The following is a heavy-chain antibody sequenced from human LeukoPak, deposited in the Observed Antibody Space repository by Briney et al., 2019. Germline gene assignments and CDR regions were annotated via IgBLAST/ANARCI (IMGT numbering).Heavy chain of an antibody. CDR3: ARWDYSGSGLDY. D-gene: IGHD3-10*01. J-gene: IGHJ4*02. CDR1: GFTFSSYA. CDR2: ITTSSRTT. Sequence: GGSLRLSCAASGFTFSSYAMSWVRQAPGKGLEWVSYITTSSRTTYYADSVKGRFTISRDNAKNSLYLQMNSLRDEDTAVYYCARWDYSGSGLDYWGQGTLVTVSS. V-gene: IGHV3-48*02.